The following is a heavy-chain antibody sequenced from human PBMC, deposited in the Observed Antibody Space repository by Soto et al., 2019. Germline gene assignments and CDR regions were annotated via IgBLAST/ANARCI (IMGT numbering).Heavy chain of an antibody. J-gene: IGHJ6*02. CDR3: ARDRGVGATRRYYYYGMDV. CDR2: INPSGGST. D-gene: IGHD1-26*01. V-gene: IGHV1-46*01. CDR1: GYTFTSYY. Sequence: ASVKVSCKASGYTFTSYYMHWVRQAPGLGLEWMGIINPSGGSTSYAQKFQGRVTMTRDTPTSTVYMELSSLRSEDTAVYYCARDRGVGATRRYYYYGMDVWGQGTTVTVSS.